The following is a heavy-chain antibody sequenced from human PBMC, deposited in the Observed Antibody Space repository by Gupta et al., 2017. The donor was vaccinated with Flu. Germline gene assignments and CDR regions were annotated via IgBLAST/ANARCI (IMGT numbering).Heavy chain of an antibody. J-gene: IGHJ6*02. CDR3: AKEGAVFTAIRHYSYGMDV. Sequence: QVQLVESGGGVVQPGRSLRLSCAASGFIFRTYGMHWVRQATGKGLEWVAVISYDGTNKHNADSVKGRFTISRDNSKNTLYLQMNSLRPDDTAVYYCAKEGAVFTAIRHYSYGMDVWGQGTTVTVSS. V-gene: IGHV3-30*18. CDR1: GFIFRTYG. CDR2: ISYDGTNK. D-gene: IGHD3-16*01.